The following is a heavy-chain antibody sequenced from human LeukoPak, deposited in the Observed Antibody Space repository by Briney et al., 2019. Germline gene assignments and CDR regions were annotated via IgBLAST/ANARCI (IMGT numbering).Heavy chain of an antibody. CDR2: ISYDGSNK. V-gene: IGHV3-30-3*02. D-gene: IGHD4-17*01. Sequence: PGRSLRLSCAASGFTFSSYAMHWVRQAPGKGLEWVAVISYDGSNKYYADSVKGRFTISRDNSKNTLYLQMNSLRAEDTAVYYCAKCRQFYYGDGDYWGQGTLVTVSS. CDR3: AKCRQFYYGDGDY. J-gene: IGHJ4*02. CDR1: GFTFSSYA.